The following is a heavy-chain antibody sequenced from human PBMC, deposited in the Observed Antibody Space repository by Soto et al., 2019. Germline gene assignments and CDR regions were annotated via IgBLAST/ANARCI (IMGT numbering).Heavy chain of an antibody. Sequence: SEILSLTCTVSGGSISSYYWSWIRQPPGKGLEWIGYIYYSGSTNYNPSLKSRVTISVDTSKNQFSLKLSSVTAADTAVYYCARDYGDYDFGLYGMDVWGQGTTVNVSS. CDR2: IYYSGST. J-gene: IGHJ6*02. CDR1: GGSISSYY. CDR3: ARDYGDYDFGLYGMDV. D-gene: IGHD4-17*01. V-gene: IGHV4-59*01.